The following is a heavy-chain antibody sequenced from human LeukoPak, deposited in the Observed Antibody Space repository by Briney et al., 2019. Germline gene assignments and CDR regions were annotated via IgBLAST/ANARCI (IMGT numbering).Heavy chain of an antibody. CDR2: IYHSGST. Sequence: SQTLSLTCTVSGGSISSGDYSWSWIRQPPGKGLEWIGYIYHSGSTYYNPSLKSRVTISVDRSKNQFSLKLSSVTAADTAVYYCARVGGYSYGSFDYWGQGTLVTVSS. J-gene: IGHJ4*02. CDR1: GGSISSGDYS. V-gene: IGHV4-30-2*01. D-gene: IGHD5-18*01. CDR3: ARVGGYSYGSFDY.